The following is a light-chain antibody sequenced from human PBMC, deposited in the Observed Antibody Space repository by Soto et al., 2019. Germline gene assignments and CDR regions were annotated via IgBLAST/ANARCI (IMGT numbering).Light chain of an antibody. CDR1: SSDVGGYNY. CDR3: CSYAVSPNGV. V-gene: IGLV2-11*01. J-gene: IGLJ3*02. Sequence: SALTQPRSVSGSPGQSVTISCTGTSSDVGGYNYVSWYQQHPGKAPKLMIYDVSKRPSGVPDRFSGSKSGNTASLTISGLQAEDEAYYYCCSYAVSPNGVFGGGTKLTVL. CDR2: DVS.